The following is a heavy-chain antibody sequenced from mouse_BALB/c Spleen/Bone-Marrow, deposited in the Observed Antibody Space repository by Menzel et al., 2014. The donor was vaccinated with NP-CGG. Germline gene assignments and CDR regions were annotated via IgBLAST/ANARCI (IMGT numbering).Heavy chain of an antibody. CDR3: ARDDYAY. CDR1: GYTFTSYW. D-gene: IGHD2-4*01. V-gene: IGHV1-7*01. CDR2: IYPSTGYT. Sequence: VKLQESGVELAKPGASVKMSCKASGYTFTSYWMHWVKQRPGQGLEWIGYIYPSTGYTEYNQKFKDKVTLTADKSSSTAYMQLSSLTSEDSAVYYCARDDYAYWGQGTLVTVSA. J-gene: IGHJ3*01.